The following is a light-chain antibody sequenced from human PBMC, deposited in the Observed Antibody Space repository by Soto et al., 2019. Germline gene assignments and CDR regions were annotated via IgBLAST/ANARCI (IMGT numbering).Light chain of an antibody. CDR3: QQRSNWPRFT. J-gene: IGKJ5*01. Sequence: EIVLTQSPATLSLSPGERATLSCGASQSVSSYLAWYQQKPGQAPRLLIYDASNRATGIPARFSGSGSGTDFTLTISSLEPEDFAVYYGQQRSNWPRFTFGQGTRLEIK. CDR1: QSVSSY. CDR2: DAS. V-gene: IGKV3-11*01.